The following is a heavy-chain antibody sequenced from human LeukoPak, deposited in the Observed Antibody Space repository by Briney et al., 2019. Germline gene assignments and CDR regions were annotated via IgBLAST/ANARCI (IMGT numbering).Heavy chain of an antibody. D-gene: IGHD3-16*01. CDR2: ISSDGTNA. CDR1: GFTFSTYW. CDR3: AKGRGFRVWDPWDN. Sequence: TGGSLRLSCAASGFTFSTYWMHWVRQVPGKGLVWVSRISSDGTNANYADSVKGRCTISRDNSKNTLFLEMNSLRVEDTAVYYCAKGRGFRVWDPWDNWGQGTLITVSS. J-gene: IGHJ4*02. V-gene: IGHV3-74*01.